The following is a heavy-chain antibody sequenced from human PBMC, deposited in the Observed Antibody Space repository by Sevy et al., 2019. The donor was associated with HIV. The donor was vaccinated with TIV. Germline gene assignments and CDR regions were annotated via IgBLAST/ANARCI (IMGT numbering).Heavy chain of an antibody. D-gene: IGHD6-6*01. Sequence: GGYLRLSCAASGFTFSSYGMNWVRQAPGKGLEWVSYISSSIITIYYADSVKGRFTISIDNAKNSLYLQMNSLRDEDMAVYYCARVRAARLVGHYGMDVWGQGTTVTVSS. CDR1: GFTFSSYG. CDR3: ARVRAARLVGHYGMDV. V-gene: IGHV3-48*02. J-gene: IGHJ6*02. CDR2: ISSSIITI.